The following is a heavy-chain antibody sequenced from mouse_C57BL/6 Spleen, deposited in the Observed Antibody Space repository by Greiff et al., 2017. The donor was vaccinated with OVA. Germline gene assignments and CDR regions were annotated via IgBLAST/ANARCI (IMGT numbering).Heavy chain of an antibody. V-gene: IGHV5-17*01. CDR3: ARRGPTYYYAMDY. D-gene: IGHD4-1*02. CDR2: ISSGSSTI. Sequence: EVQLQQSGGGLVKPGGSLKLSCAASGFTFSDYGMHWVRQAPEKGLEWVAYISSGSSTIYYADTVKGRFTISRDNAKHTLFLQMTSLRSEDTARYYCARRGPTYYYAMDYWGQGTSVTVSS. J-gene: IGHJ4*01. CDR1: GFTFSDYG.